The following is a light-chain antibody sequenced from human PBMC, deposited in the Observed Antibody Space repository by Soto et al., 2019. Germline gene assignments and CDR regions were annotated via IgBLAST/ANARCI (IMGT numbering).Light chain of an antibody. V-gene: IGKV3-20*01. CDR2: DAS. Sequence: EIVFTHSPGSRACSPVGIATVXSRXSQTVRNNYLAWYQQKPGQAPKLLIYDASSRATGIPDRFSGGGSGTDFILTISRLEPEDFAAYYCQQFSSYPLTFGGGTKVDI. J-gene: IGKJ4*01. CDR3: QQFSSYPLT. CDR1: QTVRNNY.